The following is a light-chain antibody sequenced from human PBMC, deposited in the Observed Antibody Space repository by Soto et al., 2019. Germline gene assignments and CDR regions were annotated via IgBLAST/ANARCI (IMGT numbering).Light chain of an antibody. V-gene: IGKV3-20*01. CDR3: QQYGGSPFT. Sequence: IVLTQSPVTLSLSPGEGATLSCRASQSVTGTNLAWYQQRAGQAPRLLIYHASARATGIPARFSGTGSGTDFALTISRLETGDSAVYYCQQYGGSPFTFGPGTKVDIK. J-gene: IGKJ3*01. CDR1: QSVTGTN. CDR2: HAS.